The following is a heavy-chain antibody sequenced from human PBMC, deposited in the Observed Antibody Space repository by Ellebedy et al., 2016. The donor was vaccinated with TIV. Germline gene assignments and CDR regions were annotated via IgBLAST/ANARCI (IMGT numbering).Heavy chain of an antibody. Sequence: GGSLRLSXAASGFTFSDYYMSWIRQAPGKGLEWVSYISSSSSYTNYADSVKGRFTISRDNAKNSLYLQMNSLRAEDTAVYYCARSLVDTAMSPDYWGQGTLVTVSS. V-gene: IGHV3-11*03. CDR2: ISSSSSYT. CDR3: ARSLVDTAMSPDY. J-gene: IGHJ4*02. CDR1: GFTFSDYY. D-gene: IGHD5-18*01.